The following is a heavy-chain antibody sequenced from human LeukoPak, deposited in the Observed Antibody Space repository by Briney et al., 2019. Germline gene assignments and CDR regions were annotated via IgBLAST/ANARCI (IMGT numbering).Heavy chain of an antibody. V-gene: IGHV3-23*01. CDR2: ISGSGGST. CDR3: ARASYYYDSSGYRYDAFDI. J-gene: IGHJ3*02. CDR1: GFTFSSYA. Sequence: GGSLRLSCAASGFTFSSYAMSWVRQAPGKGLEWVSAISGSGGSTYYADSVKGRFTISRDNAKNSLYLQMNSLRAEDTAVYYCARASYYYDSSGYRYDAFDIWGQGTMVTVSS. D-gene: IGHD3-22*01.